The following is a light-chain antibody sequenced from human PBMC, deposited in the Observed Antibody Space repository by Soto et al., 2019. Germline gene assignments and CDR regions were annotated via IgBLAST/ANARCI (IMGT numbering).Light chain of an antibody. CDR2: AAT. CDR3: QQRSYWPIT. J-gene: IGKJ5*01. CDR1: QSISSY. Sequence: DIQMTQSPSSLSASVGDRVTITCRASQSISSYLNWYQQKPGKAPKLLIYAATTLQSGVPSRFSGSGSGTDFTLTISSLQPEDFATYYCQQRSYWPITFGQGTRLEIK. V-gene: IGKV1-39*01.